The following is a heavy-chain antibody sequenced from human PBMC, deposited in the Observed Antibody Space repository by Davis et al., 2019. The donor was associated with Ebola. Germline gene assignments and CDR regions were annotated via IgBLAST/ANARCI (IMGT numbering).Heavy chain of an antibody. V-gene: IGHV1-46*01. CDR2: LNPTGDIK. D-gene: IGHD3-3*01. J-gene: IGHJ6*02. CDR1: GYSITNNW. Sequence: ASVKVSCKASGYSITNNWMHWVRQAPGQGLEWVGVLNPTGDIKGYAQNLQCRLTLTRDTSTSTVYMELSSLRSEDTAVYYCARGAPHYDFWSGSPYYYYGMDVWGQGTTVTVSS. CDR3: ARGAPHYDFWSGSPYYYYGMDV.